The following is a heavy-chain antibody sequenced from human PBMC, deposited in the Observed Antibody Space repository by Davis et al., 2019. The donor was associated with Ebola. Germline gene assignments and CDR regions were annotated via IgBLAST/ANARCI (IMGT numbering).Heavy chain of an antibody. CDR2: INHSGST. Sequence: MPSETLSLICAVYGGSFSGYYWSWIRQPPGKGLEWIGEINHSGSTNYNPSLKSRVTISVDTSKNQFSLKLSSVTAADTAVYYCAREDSVVSRGMDVWGQGTTVTVSS. D-gene: IGHD2-2*01. CDR1: GGSFSGYY. J-gene: IGHJ6*02. CDR3: AREDSVVSRGMDV. V-gene: IGHV4-34*01.